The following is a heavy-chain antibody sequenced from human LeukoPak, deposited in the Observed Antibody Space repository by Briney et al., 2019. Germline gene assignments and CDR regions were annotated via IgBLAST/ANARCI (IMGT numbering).Heavy chain of an antibody. CDR2: ISHDGII. CDR1: GFTFSSYV. Sequence: GGSPRLSCETAGFTFSSYVMHWVRRTPGKGLVWVSRISHDGIISYADSVKGRFTISRDNAKNTLILQMNSLRVEDTAVYYCARDWVYKIDYWGRGTLVTVSS. D-gene: IGHD5-24*01. CDR3: ARDWVYKIDY. V-gene: IGHV3-74*01. J-gene: IGHJ4*02.